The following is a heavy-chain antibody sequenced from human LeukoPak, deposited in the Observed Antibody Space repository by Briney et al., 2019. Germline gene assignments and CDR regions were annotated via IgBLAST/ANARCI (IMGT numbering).Heavy chain of an antibody. CDR2: ISSSSSYI. CDR3: ARDLPFDC. V-gene: IGHV3-21*04. CDR1: GFTFSSYS. J-gene: IGHJ4*02. Sequence: PGGSLRLSCAASGFTFSSYSMNWVRQAPGKGLEWVSSISSSSSYIYYADSVKGRLTISRDNSKNTVFLQMNSLRAEDTAVYYCARDLPFDCWGQGTLVTVSS.